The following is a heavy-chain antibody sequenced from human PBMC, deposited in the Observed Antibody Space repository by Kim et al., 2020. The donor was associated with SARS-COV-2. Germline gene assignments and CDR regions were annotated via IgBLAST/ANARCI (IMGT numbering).Heavy chain of an antibody. Sequence: SVKVSCKASGGTFSSYAISWVRQAPGQGLEWMGGIIPIFGTANYAQKFQGRVTITADESTSTAYMELSSLRSEDTAVYYCARALIVGATDYYYYGMDVWGQGTTVTVSS. D-gene: IGHD1-26*01. V-gene: IGHV1-69*13. CDR1: GGTFSSYA. CDR3: ARALIVGATDYYYYGMDV. J-gene: IGHJ6*02. CDR2: IIPIFGTA.